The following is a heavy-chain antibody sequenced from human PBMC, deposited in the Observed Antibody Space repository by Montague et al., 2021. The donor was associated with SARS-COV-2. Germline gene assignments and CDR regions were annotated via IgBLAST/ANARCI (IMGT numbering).Heavy chain of an antibody. J-gene: IGHJ4*02. D-gene: IGHD1/OR15-1a*01. CDR3: AASAWTNGYFDF. CDR2: RT. Sequence: RTNYNPSLKSRASISLDTPNNQFSLKMASVTAADTAVYFCAASAWTNGYFDFWGQGFLVTVSS. V-gene: IGHV4-4*09.